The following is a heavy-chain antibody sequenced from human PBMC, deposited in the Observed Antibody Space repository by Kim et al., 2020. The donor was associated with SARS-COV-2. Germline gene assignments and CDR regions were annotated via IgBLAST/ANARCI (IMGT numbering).Heavy chain of an antibody. CDR2: ISANGGST. CDR1: GFTFSNYA. CDR3: VKDFEGMALFQS. J-gene: IGHJ4*02. D-gene: IGHD3-9*01. V-gene: IGHV3-64D*06. Sequence: GGSLRLSCSASGFTFSNYAMHWVRQAPGKGLECVSAISANGGSTFYTDSVKGRFTISRDSSKSSVYLQMNNLRAEDTAVYYCVKDFEGMALFQSWGQGTLVTVSP.